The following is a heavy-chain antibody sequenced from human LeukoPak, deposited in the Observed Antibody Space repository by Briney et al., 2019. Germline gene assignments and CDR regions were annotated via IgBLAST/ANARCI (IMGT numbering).Heavy chain of an antibody. Sequence: SGTLSLTCAVSGGSISSNNWWTWVRQPPGRGLEWIGEIYHSGSTNYNPSLKSRVTISVDKSKSQFSLKLNSVTAADTALYYCARQVVTTVGSAFDIWGQGTMVTVSS. CDR1: GGSISSNNW. J-gene: IGHJ3*02. CDR3: ARQVVTTVGSAFDI. CDR2: IYHSGST. D-gene: IGHD4-23*01. V-gene: IGHV4-4*02.